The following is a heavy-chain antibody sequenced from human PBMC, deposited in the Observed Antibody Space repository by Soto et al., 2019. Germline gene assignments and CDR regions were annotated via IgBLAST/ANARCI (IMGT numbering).Heavy chain of an antibody. J-gene: IGHJ4*02. Sequence: QVQLQQWGAGLLKPSETLSLTCAVYGGSFSGYYWSWIRQPPGKGLEWIGEINHSGSTNYNPSLKRRVPISVDTSKNQFSLKLSSVTAADTAVYYCARGRWLRDFDYWGQGTLVTVSS. CDR2: INHSGST. D-gene: IGHD5-12*01. V-gene: IGHV4-34*01. CDR1: GGSFSGYY. CDR3: ARGRWLRDFDY.